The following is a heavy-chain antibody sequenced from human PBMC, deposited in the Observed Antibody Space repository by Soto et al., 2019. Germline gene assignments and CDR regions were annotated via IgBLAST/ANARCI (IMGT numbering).Heavy chain of an antibody. Sequence: QVQLVQSGAEVKKPGASVTVSCKASGYTFTSYDINWVRQATGQGLEWMGWMNPNSGNTGYAQKFQGRVTMTRNTAISTAYLELSSLRSEDTAVYYCARVDVLRFLEWFPDYWGQGTLVTVSS. D-gene: IGHD3-3*01. CDR2: MNPNSGNT. J-gene: IGHJ4*02. CDR3: ARVDVLRFLEWFPDY. CDR1: GYTFTSYD. V-gene: IGHV1-8*01.